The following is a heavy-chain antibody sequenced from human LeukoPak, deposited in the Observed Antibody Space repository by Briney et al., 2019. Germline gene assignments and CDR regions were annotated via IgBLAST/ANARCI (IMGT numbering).Heavy chain of an antibody. V-gene: IGHV3-7*01. J-gene: IGHJ4*02. D-gene: IGHD4/OR15-4a*01. Sequence: GGSLRLSCAASGFTFSSHWMSWVRQAPGKGLEWVANIKQDGSEKYYVDSVKGRFTISRDNAKNSLYLQINSLRTEDTAVYYCARDDYGGTNYWGQGTLVTVSS. CDR3: ARDDYGGTNY. CDR1: GFTFSSHW. CDR2: IKQDGSEK.